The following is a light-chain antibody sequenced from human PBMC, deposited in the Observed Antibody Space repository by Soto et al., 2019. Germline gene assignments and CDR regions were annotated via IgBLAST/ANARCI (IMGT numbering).Light chain of an antibody. CDR1: QGISSY. V-gene: IGKV1-8*01. J-gene: IGKJ5*01. Sequence: AIRMTQSPSSFSASTGDRVTITCRASQGISSYLAWYQQKPGKAPKLLIYAASSLQSGVPSRLSGSGSGTHFTLTISSLQPEDFATYYCQQNYSPPPITFGQGTRLEIK. CDR2: AAS. CDR3: QQNYSPPPIT.